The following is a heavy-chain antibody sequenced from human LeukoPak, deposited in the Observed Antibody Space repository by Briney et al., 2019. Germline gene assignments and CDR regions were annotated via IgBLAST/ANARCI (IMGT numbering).Heavy chain of an antibody. V-gene: IGHV4-61*03. Sequence: PSETLSLTCTVSGDSVSNGNYYWSWLRQPPGKALEWIGYIYYTGKTYYNPSLEGRVTILVDTSRNHFSVKLSSVTAADTAVYYCARRDVGDSGGYYFDYWGQGTLVTVSS. J-gene: IGHJ4*02. CDR2: IYYTGKT. CDR1: GDSVSNGNYY. CDR3: ARRDVGDSGGYYFDY. D-gene: IGHD3-10*01.